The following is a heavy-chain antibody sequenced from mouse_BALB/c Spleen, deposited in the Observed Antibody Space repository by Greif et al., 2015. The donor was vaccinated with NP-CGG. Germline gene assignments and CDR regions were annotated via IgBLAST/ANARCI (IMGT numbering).Heavy chain of an antibody. CDR2: INPSTGYT. J-gene: IGHJ3*01. Sequence: QVQLQQSGAELAKPGASVKMSCKASGYTFTSYWMHWVKQRPGQGLEWIGYINPSTGYTEYNQKFKDKATLTADKSSSTAYMQLSSLTSEDSAVYYCARGALIHYYGSFAYWGQGTLVTVSA. CDR1: GYTFTSYW. V-gene: IGHV1-7*01. CDR3: ARGALIHYYGSFAY. D-gene: IGHD1-2*01.